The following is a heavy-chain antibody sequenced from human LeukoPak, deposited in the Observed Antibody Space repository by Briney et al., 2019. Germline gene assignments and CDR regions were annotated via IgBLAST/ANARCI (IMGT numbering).Heavy chain of an antibody. CDR2: IYYSGST. Sequence: SETLSLTCTVSGGSISSYYWSWIRQPPGKGLEWIGYIYYSGSTNYNPSLKSRVTISVDTSKNQFSLKLSSVTAADTAVYYCARGYSSSWSHWFDPWGQGTLVTVSS. V-gene: IGHV4-59*01. D-gene: IGHD6-13*01. CDR1: GGSISSYY. CDR3: ARGYSSSWSHWFDP. J-gene: IGHJ5*02.